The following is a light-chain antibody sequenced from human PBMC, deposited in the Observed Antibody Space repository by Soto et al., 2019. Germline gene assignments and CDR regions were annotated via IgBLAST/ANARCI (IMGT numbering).Light chain of an antibody. CDR3: SSYTSSSTLV. V-gene: IGLV2-14*01. J-gene: IGLJ2*01. CDR1: SSDVGGYNY. Sequence: QSVLTQPASVSVSPGQSITISCTGISSDVGGYNYVSWYQQHPGKAPKLMIYDVSNRPSGVSNRFSGSKSGNTASLTISGLQAEDEADYYCSSYTSSSTLVFGGGTKRTVL. CDR2: DVS.